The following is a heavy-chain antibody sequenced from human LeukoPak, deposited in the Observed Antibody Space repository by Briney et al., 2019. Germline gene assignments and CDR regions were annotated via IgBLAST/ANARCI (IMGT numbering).Heavy chain of an antibody. J-gene: IGHJ4*02. V-gene: IGHV3-30*18. CDR2: ISYDGGNK. CDR3: AKDHRAYCGGDCVDFDY. Sequence: GGSLRLSCAASGFTFSSYGMHWVRQAPGKGLEWVSVISYDGGNKYYADSVKGRFTISRDNSKNTLYLQMNSLRAEDTAVYYCAKDHRAYCGGDCVDFDYWGQGNLVTVSS. D-gene: IGHD2-21*02. CDR1: GFTFSSYG.